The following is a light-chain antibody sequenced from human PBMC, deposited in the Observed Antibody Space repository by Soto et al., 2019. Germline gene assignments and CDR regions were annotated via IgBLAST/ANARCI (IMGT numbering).Light chain of an antibody. V-gene: IGKV3-11*01. Sequence: EIVLTQSPATLSLSPGERATLSCRASQSVSSYLAWYQQKPGQAPRLLIYDASNRATGIPARFSGSGSGTDFTLTISSLEPEDFAVYYCQQRSKWPPITFVPGTKVDIK. CDR3: QQRSKWPPIT. CDR1: QSVSSY. J-gene: IGKJ3*01. CDR2: DAS.